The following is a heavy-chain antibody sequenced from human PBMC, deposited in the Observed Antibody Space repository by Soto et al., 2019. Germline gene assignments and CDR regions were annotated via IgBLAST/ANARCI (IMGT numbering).Heavy chain of an antibody. Sequence: PGGSLRLSCAASGFTFSSYGMHWVRQAPGKGLEWVAVIWYDGSNKYYADSVKGRFTISRDNSKNTLYLQMNSLRAEDTAVYYCARDFRPYESSPPSPYYYGMDVWGQGTTVTVSS. V-gene: IGHV3-33*01. CDR2: IWYDGSNK. CDR3: ARDFRPYESSPPSPYYYGMDV. J-gene: IGHJ6*02. D-gene: IGHD3-22*01. CDR1: GFTFSSYG.